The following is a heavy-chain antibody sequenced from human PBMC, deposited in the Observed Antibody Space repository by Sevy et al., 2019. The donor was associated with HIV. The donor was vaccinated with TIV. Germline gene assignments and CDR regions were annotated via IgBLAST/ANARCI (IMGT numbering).Heavy chain of an antibody. CDR2: ISAYNGNT. V-gene: IGHV1-18*01. Sequence: ASVKVSCKASGYTFTSYGISWVRQAPGQGLEWMGWISAYNGNTNYAQKLQGRVTMTTDTSKSTAYMELRSLRSDDTAVYYCARVRSSAYYDILTGYYRNWFDPWGQGTLVTVSS. D-gene: IGHD3-9*01. CDR1: GYTFTSYG. CDR3: ARVRSSAYYDILTGYYRNWFDP. J-gene: IGHJ5*02.